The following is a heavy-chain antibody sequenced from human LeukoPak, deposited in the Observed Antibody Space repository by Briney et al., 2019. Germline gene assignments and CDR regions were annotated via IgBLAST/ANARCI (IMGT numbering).Heavy chain of an antibody. CDR2: IYYSGKT. V-gene: IGHV4-39*07. J-gene: IGHJ3*02. Sequence: PSETLSLTCTVSGGSIGRSSYYWGWIRQPPGKGLEWIGNIYYSGKTDYNPSLKSRVTISVDTSKNQFSLKLSSVTAADTAVYYCAGAYCGGDCYSGRAFDIWGQGTMVTVSS. CDR1: GGSIGRSSYY. D-gene: IGHD2-21*02. CDR3: AGAYCGGDCYSGRAFDI.